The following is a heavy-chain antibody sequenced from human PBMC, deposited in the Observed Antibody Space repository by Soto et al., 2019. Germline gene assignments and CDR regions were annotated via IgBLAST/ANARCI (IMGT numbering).Heavy chain of an antibody. D-gene: IGHD3-3*01. J-gene: IGHJ6*02. Sequence: ASVKVSCKASGYTFTSYYMHWARQAPGQGLEWMGIINPSGGSTSYAQKFQGRVTMTRDTSTSTVYMELSSLRSEDTAVYYCARDRTYYDFWSGYYIGMDVWAQGTTVTVSS. CDR2: INPSGGST. CDR3: ARDRTYYDFWSGYYIGMDV. CDR1: GYTFTSYY. V-gene: IGHV1-46*01.